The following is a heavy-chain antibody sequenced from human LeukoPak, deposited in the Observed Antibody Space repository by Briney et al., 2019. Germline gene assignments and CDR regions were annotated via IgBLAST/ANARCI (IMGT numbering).Heavy chain of an antibody. D-gene: IGHD2-15*01. CDR3: ARRYCSGGRCYYGY. CDR1: AFTFSTYS. J-gene: IGHJ4*02. CDR2: ITASVANT. V-gene: IGHV3-23*01. Sequence: GGSRRLSCAASAFTFSTYSISWVRQAPGKLLEWVSAITASVANTYYADSVKGRFTISRDNYRNPLYLKMNSLSAEDTAVYYCARRYCSGGRCYYGYWGQGTLVTVSS.